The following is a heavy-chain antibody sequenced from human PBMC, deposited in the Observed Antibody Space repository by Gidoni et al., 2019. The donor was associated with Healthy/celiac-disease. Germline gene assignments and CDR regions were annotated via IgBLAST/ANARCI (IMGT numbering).Heavy chain of an antibody. J-gene: IGHJ6*02. CDR1: GFTFSSYG. Sequence: QVQLVESGGGVVQPGRSLRLSCAASGFTFSSYGMHWVRQAPGKGLEWVAVIWYDGSNKYYADSVKGRFTISRDNSKNTLYLQMNSLRAEDTAVYYCARDRNSGWPYYYYGMDVWGQGTTVTVSS. CDR3: ARDRNSGWPYYYYGMDV. CDR2: IWYDGSNK. V-gene: IGHV3-33*01. D-gene: IGHD5-12*01.